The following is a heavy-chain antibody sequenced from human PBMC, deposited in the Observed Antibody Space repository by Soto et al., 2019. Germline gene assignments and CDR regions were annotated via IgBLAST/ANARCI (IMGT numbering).Heavy chain of an antibody. CDR1: GFTFIDYY. V-gene: IGHV3-11*06. CDR3: ARAEGSGSYYITLQLVMDV. Sequence: RLSCAASGFTFIDYYMSWIRHAPGKGLEGVSYISSSSSYTNYADSVKGRFTISRDNAKNSLYLQMNSLRAEDTAVYYCARAEGSGSYYITLQLVMDVLGQGTTLPVCS. J-gene: IGHJ6*02. D-gene: IGHD3-10*01. CDR2: ISSSSSYT.